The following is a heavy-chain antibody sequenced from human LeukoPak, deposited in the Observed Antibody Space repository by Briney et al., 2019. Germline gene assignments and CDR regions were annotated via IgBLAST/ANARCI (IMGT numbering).Heavy chain of an antibody. D-gene: IGHD3-9*01. J-gene: IGHJ4*02. V-gene: IGHV3-23*01. CDR2: ISGSGHTT. Sequence: GGSLRLSCEASGFTFSRHWLSWVRQAPGKGLEWVSVISGSGHTTDYADSVKGRFTVSRDNSKNTLYPQMNSLRAEDTAVYFCAKEPHILTGYYTDYFDSWGQGTLVTVSS. CDR1: GFTFSRHW. CDR3: AKEPHILTGYYTDYFDS.